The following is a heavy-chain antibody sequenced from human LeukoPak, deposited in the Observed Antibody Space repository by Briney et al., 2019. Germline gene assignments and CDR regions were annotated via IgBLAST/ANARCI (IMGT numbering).Heavy chain of an antibody. CDR1: GFTFDDYA. CDR3: AKAGSSGYYFDAFDI. CDR2: ISWNSGSI. D-gene: IGHD3-22*01. V-gene: IGHV3-9*03. Sequence: PGGPLRLSCAASGFTFDDYAMHWVRQAPGKGLEWVSGISWNSGSIGYADSVKGRFTISRDNAKNSLYLQMNSLRAEDMALYYCAKAGSSGYYFDAFDIWGQGTMVTVSS. J-gene: IGHJ3*02.